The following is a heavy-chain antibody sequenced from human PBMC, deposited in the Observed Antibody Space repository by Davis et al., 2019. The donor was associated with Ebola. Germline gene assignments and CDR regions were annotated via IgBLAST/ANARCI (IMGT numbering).Heavy chain of an antibody. J-gene: IGHJ6*02. V-gene: IGHV3-11*01. CDR2: ISSSETTI. CDR1: GFTLSHSY. D-gene: IGHD6-19*01. CDR3: ARDKRSSWYGGMDV. Sequence: GGSLRLSCAASGFTLSHSYMSWIRPAPGKGLEWVSSISSSETTIYYSDPVKGRFTVSRDNAKNSLNLQMNSRRAEDTAVYYCARDKRSSWYGGMDVWGQGTTVTVSS.